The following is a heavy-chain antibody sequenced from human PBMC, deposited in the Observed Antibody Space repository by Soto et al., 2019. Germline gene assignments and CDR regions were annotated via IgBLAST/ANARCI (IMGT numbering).Heavy chain of an antibody. CDR3: ARMDGDYNYYGLDV. CDR1: GFSLSNGRMG. J-gene: IGHJ6*02. V-gene: IGHV2-26*02. D-gene: IGHD3-10*01. Sequence: DSGPTLVNPTETLTLTCTVSGFSLSNGRMGVSWIRQPPGKPLEWLAHFFSDVERSYSASMQSRLTLSTDTSGSQVVLTMTNMDPVDTATYYCARMDGDYNYYGLDVWGQGTTVTVSS. CDR2: FFSDVER.